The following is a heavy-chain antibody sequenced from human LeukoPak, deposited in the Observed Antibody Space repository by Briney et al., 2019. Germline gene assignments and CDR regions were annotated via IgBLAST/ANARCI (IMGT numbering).Heavy chain of an antibody. CDR3: ARVGYDFWSGPSWGFDP. D-gene: IGHD3-3*01. V-gene: IGHV1-2*02. Sequence: ASVKVSCKASGYTFTSYYMHWVRQAPGQGLEWMGWINPNSGGTNYAQKFQGRVTMTRDTSISTAYMELSRLRSDDTAVYYCARVGYDFWSGPSWGFDPWGQGTLVTVSS. J-gene: IGHJ5*02. CDR1: GYTFTSYY. CDR2: INPNSGGT.